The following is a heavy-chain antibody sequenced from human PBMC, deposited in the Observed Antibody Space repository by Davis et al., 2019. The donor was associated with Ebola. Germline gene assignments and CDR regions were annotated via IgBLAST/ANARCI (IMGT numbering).Heavy chain of an antibody. CDR2: LFSSGTT. CDR1: GDSISGFY. Sequence: PSETLSLTCTVSGDSISGFYWSWIRQLAGKGLEWIGRLFSSGTTHYNPSLKSRVTMSVDTPKRQFSLTLSSVTAADTAVYYCARAAEGWELYLEYWGQGILVTVSS. V-gene: IGHV4-4*07. J-gene: IGHJ4*02. D-gene: IGHD1-26*01. CDR3: ARAAEGWELYLEY.